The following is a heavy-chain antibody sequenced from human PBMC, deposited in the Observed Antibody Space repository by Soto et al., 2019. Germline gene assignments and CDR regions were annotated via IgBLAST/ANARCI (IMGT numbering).Heavy chain of an antibody. CDR3: AKGVSRGYYHDGVDV. Sequence: GGSLRLSCAASGFTFDGYAMSWVRQAPGKGLEWVSAITGSGGSTYDADSVKGRFTIARDNSKDTLYLQMTSLRAEDTGVYYCAKGVSRGYYHDGVDVWGQGTTVTVS. CDR1: GFTFDGYA. CDR2: ITGSGGST. V-gene: IGHV3-23*01. D-gene: IGHD3-10*01. J-gene: IGHJ6*02.